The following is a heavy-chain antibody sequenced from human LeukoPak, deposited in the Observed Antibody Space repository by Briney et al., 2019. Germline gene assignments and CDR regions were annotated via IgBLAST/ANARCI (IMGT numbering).Heavy chain of an antibody. CDR3: AAGDDSSPFDY. V-gene: IGHV1-58*02. D-gene: IGHD6-19*01. Sequence: GTSVKVSCKASGFTFTSSAMQWVRQARGQRLEWIGWFVVGSGNTNYAQKFQERVTITRDMSTRTTYMELGSLRSEDTAVYYCAAGDDSSPFDYWGQGTLVTVSS. CDR2: FVVGSGNT. CDR1: GFTFTSSA. J-gene: IGHJ4*02.